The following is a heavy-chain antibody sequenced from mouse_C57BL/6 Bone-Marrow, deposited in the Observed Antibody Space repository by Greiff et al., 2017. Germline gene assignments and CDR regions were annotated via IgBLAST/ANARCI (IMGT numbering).Heavy chain of an antibody. D-gene: IGHD2-12*01. Sequence: EVQLQQSGPELVKPGASVKIPCKASGYTFTDYNMDWVKQSHGKSLEWIGDINPNNGGTIYNQKFKGKATLTVDKSSSTAYMELRSLTSEDTAVYYCARGSYYVFYYWGQGTTLTVSS. CDR2: INPNNGGT. J-gene: IGHJ2*01. CDR3: ARGSYYVFYY. CDR1: GYTFTDYN. V-gene: IGHV1-18*01.